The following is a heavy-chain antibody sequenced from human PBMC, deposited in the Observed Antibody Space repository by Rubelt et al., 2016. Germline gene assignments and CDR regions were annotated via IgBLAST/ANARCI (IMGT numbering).Heavy chain of an antibody. CDR3: ARVVDFDY. J-gene: IGHJ4*02. Sequence: RGLEWVSSISSSSSTIYYADSVKGRFTISRDNAKNSLYLQMNSLRAEDTAVYYCARVVDFDYWGQGTLVTVSS. CDR2: ISSSSSTI. D-gene: IGHD5-12*01. V-gene: IGHV3-48*04.